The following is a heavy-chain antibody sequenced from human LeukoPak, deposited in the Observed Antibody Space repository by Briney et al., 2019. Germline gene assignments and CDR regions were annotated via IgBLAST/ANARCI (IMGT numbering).Heavy chain of an antibody. V-gene: IGHV3-23*01. CDR1: GFTFSSYG. Sequence: GGTLRLSCAASGFTFSSYGMSWVRQAPGKGLEWVSGISGSGGSTYYADSAKGRFTISRDNSKNTLYLQMNSLRAEDTAVYYCARESWDCSGGSCRSFDYWGQGTLVTVSS. J-gene: IGHJ4*02. CDR2: ISGSGGST. D-gene: IGHD2-15*01. CDR3: ARESWDCSGGSCRSFDY.